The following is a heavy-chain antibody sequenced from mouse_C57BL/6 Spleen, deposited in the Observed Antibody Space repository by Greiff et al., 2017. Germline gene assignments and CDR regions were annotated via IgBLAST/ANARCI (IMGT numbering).Heavy chain of an antibody. J-gene: IGHJ1*03. D-gene: IGHD1-1*01. CDR3: AREGTTVVAGRYWYFDV. V-gene: IGHV5-4*01. CDR1: GFTFSSYA. Sequence: DVMLVESGGGLVKPGGSLKLSCAASGFTFSSYAMSWVRQTPEKRLEWVATISDGGSYTYYPANVKGRFTISRDNAKNNLYLQMSHLKSEDTAMYYCAREGTTVVAGRYWYFDVWGTGTTVTVSS. CDR2: ISDGGSYT.